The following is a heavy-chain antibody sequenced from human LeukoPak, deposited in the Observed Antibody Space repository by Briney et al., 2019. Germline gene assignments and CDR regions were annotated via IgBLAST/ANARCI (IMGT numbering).Heavy chain of an antibody. CDR2: IWSDGSNK. V-gene: IGHV3-33*01. CDR3: ARDYGSGSYDY. D-gene: IGHD3-10*01. CDR1: GFTFSSYG. J-gene: IGHJ4*02. Sequence: PGRSLRLSCAASGFTFSSYGMHWVRQAPGKGLEWVAVIWSDGSNKYYADSVKGRFIISRDNSKNTLYLQMNSLRAEDTAVYYCARDYGSGSYDYWGQGTLVTVSS.